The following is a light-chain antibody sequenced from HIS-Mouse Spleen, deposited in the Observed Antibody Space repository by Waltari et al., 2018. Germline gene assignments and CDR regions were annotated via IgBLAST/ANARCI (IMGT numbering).Light chain of an antibody. V-gene: IGLV2-23*01. CDR1: SSDVGSYTL. CDR2: EGS. Sequence: QSALTQPASVSGSPGQSITISCTGTSSDVGSYTLFSWYQQHPGKAPKLRIYEGSKRPSGVSNRFSGSKSGNTASLTISGLQAEDEADYYCCSYAGSSTWVFGGGTKLTVL. J-gene: IGLJ3*02. CDR3: CSYAGSSTWV.